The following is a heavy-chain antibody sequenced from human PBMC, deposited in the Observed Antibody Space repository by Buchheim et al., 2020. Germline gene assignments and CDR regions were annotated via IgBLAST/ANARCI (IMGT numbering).Heavy chain of an antibody. CDR3: ATTWRKDELSYFDY. J-gene: IGHJ4*02. Sequence: QVQLVECGGGVVQPGRSLRLSCAASGFTFSSYAMHWVRQAPGKGLEWVAVISYDGSNKYYADSVKGRFTISRDNSKNTLYMQMNSLRAEDTAVYYCATTWRKDELSYFDYWGQGTL. CDR1: GFTFSSYA. CDR2: ISYDGSNK. V-gene: IGHV3-30-3*01. D-gene: IGHD3-16*02.